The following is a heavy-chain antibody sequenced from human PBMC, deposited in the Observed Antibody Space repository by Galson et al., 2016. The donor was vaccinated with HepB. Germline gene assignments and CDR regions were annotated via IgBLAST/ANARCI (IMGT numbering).Heavy chain of an antibody. D-gene: IGHD3-16*01. CDR3: AKDDYMRA. CDR2: IKNDGSDT. Sequence: SLRLSCAASGFSFNTYWMHWVRQAPGKGLVWVARIKNDGSDTYYADSVKGRFTIYTDNAKTTLHLQMNSLRADDTAVYYCAKDDYMRAWGQGTLVTVSS. J-gene: IGHJ5*02. V-gene: IGHV3-74*01. CDR1: GFSFNTYW.